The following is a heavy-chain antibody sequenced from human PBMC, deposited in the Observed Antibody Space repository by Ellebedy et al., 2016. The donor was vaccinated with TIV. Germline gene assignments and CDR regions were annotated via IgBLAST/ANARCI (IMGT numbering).Heavy chain of an antibody. CDR3: ARQGHSSGWYVGEYYFDY. J-gene: IGHJ4*02. D-gene: IGHD6-19*01. CDR2: IYYSGST. CDR1: GGSISSYY. Sequence: MPSETLSLTCTVSGGSISSYYWSWIRQPPGKGLEWIGYIYYSGSTNYNPSPKSRITISVDTSKNQFSLKLSSVTAADTAVYYCARQGHSSGWYVGEYYFDYWGQGTLVTVSS. V-gene: IGHV4-59*08.